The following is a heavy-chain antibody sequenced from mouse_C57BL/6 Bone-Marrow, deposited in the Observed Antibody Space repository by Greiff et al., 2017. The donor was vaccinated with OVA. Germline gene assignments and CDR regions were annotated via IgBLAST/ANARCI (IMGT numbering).Heavy chain of an antibody. D-gene: IGHD1-1*01. V-gene: IGHV7-1*01. CDR1: GFTFSDFY. Sequence: EVKLVESGGGLVQSGRSLRLSCATSGFTFSDFYMEWVRQAPGKGLEWIAASRNKANDYTTEYSASVKGRFIVSRDTSQSILYLQMNALRAEDTAIYYCARDGVVAFPYWYFDVWGTGTTVTVSS. CDR3: ARDGVVAFPYWYFDV. J-gene: IGHJ1*03. CDR2: SRNKANDYTT.